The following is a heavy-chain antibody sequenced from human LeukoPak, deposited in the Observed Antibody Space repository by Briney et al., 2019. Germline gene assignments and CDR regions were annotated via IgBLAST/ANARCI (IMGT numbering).Heavy chain of an antibody. D-gene: IGHD6-19*01. V-gene: IGHV3-9*01. J-gene: IGHJ5*02. CDR3: AEASGSSGWYNWFDP. CDR1: GFTFDDYA. Sequence: PGRSLRLSCAASGFTFDDYAMHWVRQAPGKGLEWVSGISWNSGSIGYADSVKGRFTISRDNAKNSLYLQMNSLRAEDTALYYCAEASGSSGWYNWFDPWGQGTLVTVSS. CDR2: ISWNSGSI.